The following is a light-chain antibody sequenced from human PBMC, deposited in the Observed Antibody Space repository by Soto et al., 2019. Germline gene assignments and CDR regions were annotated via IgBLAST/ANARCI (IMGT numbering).Light chain of an antibody. V-gene: IGKV1-17*03. J-gene: IGKJ2*01. CDR3: LHHNGFPAYT. CDR2: YGS. Sequence: DVQMTQSPSAMSASVGDRVTITCRASQDIGRYLVWFQQKPGKVPERLIYYGSTLQSGVPSRVSGSGSGTEFAVTISSLQPEDFAAYYCLHHNGFPAYTFGQGTKLEIK. CDR1: QDIGRY.